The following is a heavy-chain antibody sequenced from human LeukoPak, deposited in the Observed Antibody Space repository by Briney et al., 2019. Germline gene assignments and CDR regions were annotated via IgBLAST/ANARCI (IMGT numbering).Heavy chain of an antibody. V-gene: IGHV3-21*01. J-gene: IGHJ4*02. CDR2: ISSSSSYI. D-gene: IGHD2-8*01. CDR1: GFTFSSYS. CDR3: ARGPIVLMVYGPRSRNEESRQAIDY. Sequence: PGGSLRLSCAASGFTFSSYSMNWVRQAPGKGLEWVSSISSSSSYIYYADSVKGRFTISRDNAKNSLYLQMNSLRAEDTAVYYCARGPIVLMVYGPRSRNEESRQAIDYWGQGTLVTVSS.